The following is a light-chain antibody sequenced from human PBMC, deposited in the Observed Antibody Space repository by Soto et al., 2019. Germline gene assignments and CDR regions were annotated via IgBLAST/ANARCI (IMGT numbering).Light chain of an antibody. CDR2: EVS. CDR3: CSYAGSSFYV. CDR1: SSDVGSYNL. Sequence: QSALTQPASVSGSPGQSITISCTGTSSDVGSYNLVSWYQQHPGKAPKLMIYEVSKRPSGVSNRFSGSKSGNTVSLTISGLQAEDESDYYCCSYAGSSFYVFGTGNKLTVL. V-gene: IGLV2-23*02. J-gene: IGLJ1*01.